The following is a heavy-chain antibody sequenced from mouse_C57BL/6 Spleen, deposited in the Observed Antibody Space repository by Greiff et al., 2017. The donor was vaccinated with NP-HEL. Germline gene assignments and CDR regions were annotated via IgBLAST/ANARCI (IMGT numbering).Heavy chain of an antibody. D-gene: IGHD1-1*01. CDR3: ARADGSSYGYFDV. J-gene: IGHJ1*03. CDR2: IDPSDSET. CDR1: GYTFTSYW. Sequence: QVQLQQPGAELVRPGSSVKLSCKASGYTFTSYWMHWVKQRPIQGLEWIGNIDPSDSETHYNQKFKDKATLTVDKSSSTAYMQLSSLTSEDSAVYYCARADGSSYGYFDVWGTGTTVTVSS. V-gene: IGHV1-52*01.